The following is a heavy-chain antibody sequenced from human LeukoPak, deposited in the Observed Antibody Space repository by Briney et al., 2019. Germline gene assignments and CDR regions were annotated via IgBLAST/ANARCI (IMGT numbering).Heavy chain of an antibody. V-gene: IGHV4-4*07. CDR2: IYTSGNT. CDR1: GDSISSYY. Sequence: WETLSLTCTVSGDSISSYYWSWIRQPAGKGLELIGRIYTSGNTNYNPSLKSRVTMSVDTSKNQLSLKLSPVTAADTAVYYCARVGYSSSSSAFDIWGQGTMVTVSS. CDR3: ARVGYSSSSSAFDI. J-gene: IGHJ3*02. D-gene: IGHD6-6*01.